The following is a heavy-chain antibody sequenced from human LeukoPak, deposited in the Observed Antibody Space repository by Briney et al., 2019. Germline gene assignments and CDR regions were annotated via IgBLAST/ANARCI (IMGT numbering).Heavy chain of an antibody. Sequence: GGSLRLSCAASGFTFSNYTMNWVRQAPGKGLEWVANIKQDGSEKYYVDSVKGRFTISRDNAKNTLYLQMNSLRAEDTAVYYCVCGDYYGSGSFDYWGQGTLVTVSS. D-gene: IGHD3-10*01. CDR3: VCGDYYGSGSFDY. CDR2: IKQDGSEK. CDR1: GFTFSNYT. V-gene: IGHV3-7*01. J-gene: IGHJ4*02.